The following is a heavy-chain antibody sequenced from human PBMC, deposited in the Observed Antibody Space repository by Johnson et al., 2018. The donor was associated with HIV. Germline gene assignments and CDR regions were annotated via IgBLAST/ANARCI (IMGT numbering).Heavy chain of an antibody. V-gene: IGHV3-11*04. CDR1: GFTFSDYY. J-gene: IGHJ3*02. Sequence: VQLVESGGGVVQPGRSLRLSCAASGFTFSDYYMSWIRQAPGKGLEWVSYISSSGSTIYYADSVKGRFTISRDNAKNSLYLQMNSLRAEDTAVYYCASYSSSDAVDIWGQGTMVTVSS. CDR2: ISSSGSTI. D-gene: IGHD6-6*01. CDR3: ASYSSSDAVDI.